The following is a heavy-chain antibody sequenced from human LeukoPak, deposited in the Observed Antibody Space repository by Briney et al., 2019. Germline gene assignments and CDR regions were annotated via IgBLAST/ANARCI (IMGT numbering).Heavy chain of an antibody. D-gene: IGHD3-16*01. CDR3: TRRLDD. CDR2: INPDGNKK. V-gene: IGHV3-7*01. J-gene: IGHJ4*02. Sequence: GGSLRLSCAVSGLTFSSSWMDWVRQAPGKGLEWVASINPDGNKKYSADSVKGRFTISRDNAENSLYLQMNSLRVEDTAVYYCTRRLDDWGQGTLVTVSS. CDR1: GLTFSSSW.